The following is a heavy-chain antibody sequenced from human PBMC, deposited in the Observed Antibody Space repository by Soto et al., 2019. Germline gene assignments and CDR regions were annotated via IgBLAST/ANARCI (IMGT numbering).Heavy chain of an antibody. V-gene: IGHV3-23*01. J-gene: IGHJ6*03. CDR2: ISGSGGST. CDR1: GFTFSSYA. D-gene: IGHD6-13*01. CDR3: ARPSRIAAAGSGKRYYYYYMDV. Sequence: GGSLRLSCAASGFTFSSYAMTWVRQAPGKGLEWVSPISGSGGSTYYADSVKGRFTISRDNSKNTLYLQMNSLRAEDTAVYYCARPSRIAAAGSGKRYYYYYMDVWGKRTTVTVSS.